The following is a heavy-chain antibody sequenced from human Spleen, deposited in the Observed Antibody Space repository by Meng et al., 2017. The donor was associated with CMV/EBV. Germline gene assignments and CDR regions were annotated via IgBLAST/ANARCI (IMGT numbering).Heavy chain of an antibody. CDR1: GGSFSGYY. D-gene: IGHD1-20*01. CDR2: INHSGST. Sequence: HVQLEQWGAGLLKPSQTRSPPCAVYGGSFSGYYLSWIRQPPGKGLKGIGEINHSGSTNYNPSLKSRVTISVDTSKNQFSLKLSSVTAADTAVYYCARGRYNWKRGNWFDPWGQGTLVTVSS. V-gene: IGHV4-34*01. J-gene: IGHJ5*02. CDR3: ARGRYNWKRGNWFDP.